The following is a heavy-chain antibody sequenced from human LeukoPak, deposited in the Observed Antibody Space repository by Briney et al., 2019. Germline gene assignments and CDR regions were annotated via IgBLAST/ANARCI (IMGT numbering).Heavy chain of an antibody. CDR1: GYTFTSYY. Sequence: ASVKVSCKASGYTFTSYYMHWVRQAPGQGLEWMGTINPSGGSTSYAQKFQGRVTMTRDMSTSTVYMELSSLRSEDTAVYYCAKLAKYFYGSETYYFFEHWGQGTPVTASS. CDR2: INPSGGST. D-gene: IGHD3-10*01. J-gene: IGHJ4*02. CDR3: AKLAKYFYGSETYYFFEH. V-gene: IGHV1-46*01.